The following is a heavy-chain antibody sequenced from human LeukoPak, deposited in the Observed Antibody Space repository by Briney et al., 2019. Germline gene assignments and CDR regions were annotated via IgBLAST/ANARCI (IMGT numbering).Heavy chain of an antibody. CDR2: INPNSGGT. J-gene: IGHJ4*02. CDR1: GYTFTGYY. Sequence: ASVTVSCKASGYTFTGYYMHWVRQAPGQGLEWMGWINPNSGGTNYAQKFQGRVTMTRDTSISTAYMELSRLRSDDTAVYYCARLRDYGAERGLGYWGQGTLVTVSS. D-gene: IGHD4-17*01. CDR3: ARLRDYGAERGLGY. V-gene: IGHV1-2*02.